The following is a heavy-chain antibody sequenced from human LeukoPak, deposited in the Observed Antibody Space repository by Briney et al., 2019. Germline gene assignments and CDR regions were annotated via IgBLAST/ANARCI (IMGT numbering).Heavy chain of an antibody. CDR1: GGTFSSYA. D-gene: IGHD1-26*01. J-gene: IGHJ4*02. CDR3: ATVRSYYYFDY. Sequence: ASVKVSCKASGGTFSSYAINWVRQAPGQGLEWMGEIIPIFGTANYAQKFQGRVTMTEDTSTDTAYMELSSLRSEDTAVYYCATVRSYYYFDYWGQGTLVTVSS. V-gene: IGHV1-69*06. CDR2: IIPIFGTA.